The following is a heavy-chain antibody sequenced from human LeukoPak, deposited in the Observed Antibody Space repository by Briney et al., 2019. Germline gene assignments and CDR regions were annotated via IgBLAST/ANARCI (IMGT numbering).Heavy chain of an antibody. CDR3: ARLIAVAGLYYFDY. CDR2: IYYSGNT. Sequence: PSETLSLTCTVSGASISSSSYYWGWIRQPPGKGLEWIGNIYYSGNTYYNPSLKSRVTISVDTSKNQFSLKLSPVTAADTTVYYCARLIAVAGLYYFDYWGRGTLVTVCS. J-gene: IGHJ4*02. CDR1: GASISSSSYY. V-gene: IGHV4-39*01. D-gene: IGHD6-19*01.